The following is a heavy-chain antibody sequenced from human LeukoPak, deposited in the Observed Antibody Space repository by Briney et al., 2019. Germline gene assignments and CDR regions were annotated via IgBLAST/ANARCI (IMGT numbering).Heavy chain of an antibody. J-gene: IGHJ4*02. V-gene: IGHV3-7*01. CDR3: AREGATYFDY. D-gene: IGHD1-26*01. CDR1: GFTFSSYW. CDR2: IKQDGSEK. Sequence: HPGGSLRLSCAAFGFTFSSYWMSWVRQAPGKGPEWVANIKQDGSEKYYVDSVKGRFTISRDNAKNSLYLQMNSLRAEDTAVYYCAREGATYFDYWGQGTLVTVSS.